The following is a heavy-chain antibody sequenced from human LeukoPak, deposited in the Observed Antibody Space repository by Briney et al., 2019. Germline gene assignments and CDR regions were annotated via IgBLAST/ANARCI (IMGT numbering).Heavy chain of an antibody. CDR1: GYTFTSYD. J-gene: IGHJ6*02. V-gene: IGHV1-8*03. CDR2: MNPNSGNT. CDR3: ARDEYYYGPLHYYYYYGMDV. D-gene: IGHD3-10*01. Sequence: ASVKVSCKASGYTFTSYDINWVRQATGQGLEWMGWMNPNSGNTGYAQKFQGRVTITRNTSISTAYMELSSLRSEDTAVYYCARDEYYYGPLHYYYYYGMDVWGQGTTVTVSS.